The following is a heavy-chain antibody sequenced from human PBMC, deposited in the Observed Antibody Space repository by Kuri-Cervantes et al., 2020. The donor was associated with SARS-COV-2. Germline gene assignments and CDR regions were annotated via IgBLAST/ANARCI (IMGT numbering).Heavy chain of an antibody. Sequence: SVKVSCKASGDTFSSYAISWVRQAPGQGLEWMGWIIPYFGKANYAQKLQGRVTITADESTSTAYMELSSLRSEDTAVYYCARVGNLDTALVTFDPWGQGTLVTVSS. CDR3: ARVGNLDTALVTFDP. V-gene: IGHV1-69*13. D-gene: IGHD5-18*01. CDR1: GDTFSSYA. CDR2: IIPYFGKA. J-gene: IGHJ5*02.